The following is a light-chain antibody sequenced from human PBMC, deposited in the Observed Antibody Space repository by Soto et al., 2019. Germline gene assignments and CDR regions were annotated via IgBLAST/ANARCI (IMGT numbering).Light chain of an antibody. CDR3: QHYTNWPLT. Sequence: EIVMTQSPATLSVSPGERATLSCRASHSVGTRLAWYQQKPGQAPRLLIYDASTRATGLPARFSGSGSGTDFTLTISSLQSEDFAVYYCQHYTNWPLTFGGGTKVEIK. V-gene: IGKV3-15*01. CDR2: DAS. CDR1: HSVGTR. J-gene: IGKJ4*01.